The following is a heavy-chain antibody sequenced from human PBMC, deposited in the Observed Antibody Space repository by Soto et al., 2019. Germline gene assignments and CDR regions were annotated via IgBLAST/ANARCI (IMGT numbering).Heavy chain of an antibody. CDR1: GVSISTGGYY. D-gene: IGHD2-15*01. J-gene: IGHJ6*02. V-gene: IGHV4-31*03. CDR3: AKYVSSRVRGPENYSGLRF. Sequence: SETLSLTCTVSGVSISTGGYYWSWIRQHPGLALEWIGYIYHSGATDHNPSLKSRVTISVDTPKNQFSLKLTSVTAADTAVYYCAKYVSSRVRGPENYSGLRFWGGGT. CDR2: IYHSGAT.